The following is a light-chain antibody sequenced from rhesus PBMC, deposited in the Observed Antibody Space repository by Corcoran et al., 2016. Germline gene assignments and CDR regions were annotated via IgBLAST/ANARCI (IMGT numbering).Light chain of an antibody. J-gene: IGKJ1*01. V-gene: IGKV1-37*01. CDR2: YAS. CDR1: QGINSY. CDR3: PQYNSDPRT. Sequence: DIQMTQSPSSLSASVGDRVTITCRASQGINSYLAWYQQNPGKAPKPLIYYASNLESGVPSRLSGRISWTYFTLTISILQPADFATYYCPQYNSDPRTFGPVTKVAI.